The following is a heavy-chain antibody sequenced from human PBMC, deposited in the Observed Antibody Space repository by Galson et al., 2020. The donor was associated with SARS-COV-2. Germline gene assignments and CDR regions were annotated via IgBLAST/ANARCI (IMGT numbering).Heavy chain of an antibody. CDR1: GFTFDDYA. CDR3: ATDPVPPGGGWKQDAFDI. D-gene: IGHD6-19*01. CDR2: ISRNSGSI. J-gene: IGHJ3*02. Sequence: SLKISCAASGFTFDDYAMHWVRQAPGQGLEWVSGISRNSGSIGYADSVKGRFTISRDNAKNSLYLQMNSLRAEDTALYYCATDPVPPGGGWKQDAFDIWGQGTMVTVSS. V-gene: IGHV3-9*01.